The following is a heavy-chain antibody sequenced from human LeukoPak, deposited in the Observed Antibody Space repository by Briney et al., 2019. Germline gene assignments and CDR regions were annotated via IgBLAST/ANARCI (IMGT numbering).Heavy chain of an antibody. J-gene: IGHJ4*02. V-gene: IGHV4-31*03. D-gene: IGHD3-22*01. Sequence: SQTLSLTCTVSGGSISSGGYYWSWIRQHPGKGLEWIGYIYYSGSTYYNPSLKSRVTISVDTSKNQFSPKLSSVTAADTAVYYCARTAGSGYYGLNSVFDYWGQGTLVTVSS. CDR3: ARTAGSGYYGLNSVFDY. CDR2: IYYSGST. CDR1: GGSISSGGYY.